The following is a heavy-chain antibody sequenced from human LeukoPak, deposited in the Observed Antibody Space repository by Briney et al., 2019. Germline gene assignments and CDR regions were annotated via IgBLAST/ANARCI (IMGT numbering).Heavy chain of an antibody. Sequence: KPSETLSLTCTVSGGSISSYYWSWIRQPPGKGLEWIGYMYYSGSTNYNPSLKSRVTLSLDTSKNQFSLRLSSVTVADTAVYYCTRENGDYAYDHWGQGTLVTVSS. CDR1: GGSISSYY. V-gene: IGHV4-59*01. J-gene: IGHJ4*02. CDR3: TRENGDYAYDH. D-gene: IGHD4-17*01. CDR2: MYYSGST.